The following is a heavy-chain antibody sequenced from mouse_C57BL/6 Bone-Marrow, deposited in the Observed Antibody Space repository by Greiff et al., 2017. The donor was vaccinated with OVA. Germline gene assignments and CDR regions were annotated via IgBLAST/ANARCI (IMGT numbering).Heavy chain of an antibody. CDR1: GYTFTSYG. CDR2: IYPRSGNT. J-gene: IGHJ3*01. CDR3: ARWGCHDGGFAY. D-gene: IGHD6-1*01. Sequence: VHLVESGAELARPGASVKLSCKASGYTFTSYGISWVKQRTGQGLEWIGEIYPRSGNTYYNEKFKGKATLTADKSSSTAYMELRSLTSEDSAVYFCARWGCHDGGFAYWGQGTLVTVSA. V-gene: IGHV1-81*01.